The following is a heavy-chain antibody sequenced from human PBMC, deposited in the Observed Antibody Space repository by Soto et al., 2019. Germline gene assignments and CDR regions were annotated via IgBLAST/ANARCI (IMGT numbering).Heavy chain of an antibody. CDR3: ASGFYDYNWFDP. Sequence: SETLSLTCTVSGGSISSYYWSWIRQPPGKGLEWIGYIYYSGSTNYNPSLKSRVTISVDTSKNQFSLKLSSVTAADTAVYYCASGFYDYNWFDPWGQGTLVTVSS. CDR1: GGSISSYY. D-gene: IGHD3-22*01. J-gene: IGHJ5*02. CDR2: IYYSGST. V-gene: IGHV4-59*01.